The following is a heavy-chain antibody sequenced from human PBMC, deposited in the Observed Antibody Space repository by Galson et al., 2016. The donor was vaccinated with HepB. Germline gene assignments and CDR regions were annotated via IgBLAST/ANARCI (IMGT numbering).Heavy chain of an antibody. D-gene: IGHD2-2*01. CDR2: INSKTDGGTT. V-gene: IGHV3-15*01. Sequence: SLRLSCAVSGFTFNNAWMSWVRQAPGKGLEWVGRINSKTDGGTTDYAAPVNGRFTISRDDSKNTLYLQMNSLKAEDTAVYYCTRCRTSCSTFDYWGPGTLVTVSS. J-gene: IGHJ4*02. CDR3: TRCRTSCSTFDY. CDR1: GFTFNNAW.